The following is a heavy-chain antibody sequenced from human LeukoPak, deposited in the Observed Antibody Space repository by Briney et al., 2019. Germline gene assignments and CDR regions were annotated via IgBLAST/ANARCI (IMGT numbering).Heavy chain of an antibody. CDR3: ARGVEPLAANTLAY. Sequence: PGGSLRLSCAASVFNVITNDMTLVRQAPGKGLELVSVLYSDGNTKYADSVQGRFTISRDNSKNTLYLEMNSPSPDDTAVYYCARGVEPLAANTLAYWGQGTLVTVSS. V-gene: IGHV3-53*01. J-gene: IGHJ4*02. D-gene: IGHD1-14*01. CDR2: LYSDGNT. CDR1: VFNVITND.